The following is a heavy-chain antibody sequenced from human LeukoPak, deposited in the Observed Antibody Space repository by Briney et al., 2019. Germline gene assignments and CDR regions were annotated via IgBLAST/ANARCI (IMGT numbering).Heavy chain of an antibody. CDR3: AIVVVSGWFDP. V-gene: IGHV4-34*01. CDR1: GGSFSGYY. D-gene: IGHD2-15*01. CDR2: IYYSGST. J-gene: IGHJ5*02. Sequence: SETLSLTCAVYGGSFSGYYWGWIRQPPGKGLEWIGNIYYSGSTYYHPSLNSRVAISVDTSKNQFSLKLTSVTAADTAIYYCAIVVVSGWFDPWGQGTLVTVSS.